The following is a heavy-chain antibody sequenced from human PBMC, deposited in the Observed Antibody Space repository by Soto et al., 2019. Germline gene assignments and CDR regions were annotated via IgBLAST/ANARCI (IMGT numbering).Heavy chain of an antibody. Sequence: QVQLVESGGGVVQPGRSLRLSCAASGFTFSSYGMHWVRQAPGKGLEWVAVISYDGSNKYYADSVKGRFTISRDNSKNTLYLQMNSLRAEDTAVYYCAKDRIAAAGTALDYWGQGTLVTVSS. CDR1: GFTFSSYG. J-gene: IGHJ4*02. CDR2: ISYDGSNK. CDR3: AKDRIAAAGTALDY. V-gene: IGHV3-30*18. D-gene: IGHD6-13*01.